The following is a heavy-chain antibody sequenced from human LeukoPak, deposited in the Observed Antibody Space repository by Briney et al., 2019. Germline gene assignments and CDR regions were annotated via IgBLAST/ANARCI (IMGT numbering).Heavy chain of an antibody. CDR1: GFTFSSYS. Sequence: PGGSLRLSCAASGFTFSSYSMTWVRQAPGKGLEWVSYISSSSSTIYYADSVKGRFTISRDNAKNSLYLQMNSLRAEDTAVYYCASDPISDWLLPTVLNWGQGTLVTVSS. CDR3: ASDPISDWLLPTVLN. V-gene: IGHV3-48*01. CDR2: ISSSSSTI. J-gene: IGHJ4*02. D-gene: IGHD3-9*01.